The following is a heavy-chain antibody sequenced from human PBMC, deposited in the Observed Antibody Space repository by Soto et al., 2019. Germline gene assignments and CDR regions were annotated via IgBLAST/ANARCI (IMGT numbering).Heavy chain of an antibody. V-gene: IGHV5-51*01. CDR1: GYSFTSYW. Sequence: GESLKISCKGSGYSFTSYWIGWVRQMPGKGLEWMGIIYPGDSDTRYGPSFQGQVTISADKSISTAYLQWSSLKASDTAMYYCARAPYDILTGYYPYYYYYYGMDVWGQGTTVTVSS. D-gene: IGHD3-9*01. CDR3: ARAPYDILTGYYPYYYYYYGMDV. CDR2: IYPGDSDT. J-gene: IGHJ6*02.